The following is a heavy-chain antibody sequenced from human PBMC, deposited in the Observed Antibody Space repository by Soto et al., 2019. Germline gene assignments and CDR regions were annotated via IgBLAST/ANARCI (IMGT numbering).Heavy chain of an antibody. CDR1: GFTFSNYC. Sequence: EVQLVESGGGLVQPGGALTLSCAASGFTFSNYCMHWVRQAPGKGLVWVSRINSDGSSTTYADSVKGRFTISRDNAKNTLYLEMNSLRAEDTAVYYCARRGAGFDIWGQGTMVTVSS. J-gene: IGHJ3*02. CDR3: ARRGAGFDI. V-gene: IGHV3-74*01. CDR2: INSDGSST. D-gene: IGHD6-19*01.